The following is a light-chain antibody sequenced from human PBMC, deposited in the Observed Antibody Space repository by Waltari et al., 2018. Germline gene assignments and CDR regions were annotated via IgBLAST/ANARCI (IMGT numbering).Light chain of an antibody. CDR2: EAS. V-gene: IGKV1D-16*01. J-gene: IGKJ2*03. CDR1: RDINRW. Sequence: IQMTHSPSSLPASVGDRVTITCQASRDINRWLAWFPQKPGKAPKSLIYEASILESGVPSRFSGSGSGTDFTLTISSLQPEDLGTYYCQHYNSAPYSFGQGTKVEI. CDR3: QHYNSAPYS.